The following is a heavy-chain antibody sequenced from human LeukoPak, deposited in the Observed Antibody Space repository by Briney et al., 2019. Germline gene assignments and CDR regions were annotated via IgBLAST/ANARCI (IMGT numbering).Heavy chain of an antibody. V-gene: IGHV4-61*02. D-gene: IGHD3-9*01. Sequence: SETLSLTCTVSGGSISSGSYYWSWIRQPAGKGLEWIGRIYTSGSTNYNPSLKSRVTISVDTSKNQFSLKLSSVTAADTAVHYCARGENLRYFDWSRAFDIWGQGTMVSVSS. CDR1: GGSISSGSYY. CDR3: ARGENLRYFDWSRAFDI. CDR2: IYTSGST. J-gene: IGHJ3*02.